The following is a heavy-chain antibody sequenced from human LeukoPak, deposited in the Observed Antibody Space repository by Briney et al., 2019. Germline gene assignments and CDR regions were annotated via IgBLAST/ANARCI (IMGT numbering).Heavy chain of an antibody. CDR2: INPNSGGT. V-gene: IGHV1-2*02. Sequence: ASVKVSCKASGYTFTSYYMHWVRQAPGQGLEWMGWINPNSGGTNYAQKFQGRVTMTRDTSISTAYMELSRLRSDDTAVYYCARGGIGYSYGTGLDYWGQGTLVTVSS. CDR3: ARGGIGYSYGTGLDY. CDR1: GYTFTSYY. D-gene: IGHD5-18*01. J-gene: IGHJ4*02.